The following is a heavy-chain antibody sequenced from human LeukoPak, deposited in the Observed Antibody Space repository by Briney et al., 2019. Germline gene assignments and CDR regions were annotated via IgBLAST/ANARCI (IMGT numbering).Heavy chain of an antibody. CDR3: ARGTVRITIFGVVVPDAFDI. CDR1: GGSISSGGYS. J-gene: IGHJ3*02. D-gene: IGHD3-3*01. V-gene: IGHV4-30-2*01. CDR2: IYHSGST. Sequence: PSETLSLTCAVSGGSISSGGYSWSWIRQPPGKGLEWIGYIYHSGSTYYNPSLKSRVTISVDRSKNQFSLKLCSVTAADTAVYYCARGTVRITIFGVVVPDAFDIWGQGTMVTVSS.